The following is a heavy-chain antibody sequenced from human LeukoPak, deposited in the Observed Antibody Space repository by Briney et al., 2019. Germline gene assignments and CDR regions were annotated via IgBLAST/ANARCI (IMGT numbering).Heavy chain of an antibody. CDR3: APPPTYSSSPN. V-gene: IGHV3-23*01. CDR2: ISGSGGST. J-gene: IGHJ4*02. D-gene: IGHD6-13*01. Sequence: GGSLRLSCAASGFTFSSYAMSWVRQAPGKGLEWVSAISGSGGSTYYADSVKGRFTISRDNSKNTLYLQMNSLRAEDTAVCYCAPPPTYSSSPNWGQGTLVTVSS. CDR1: GFTFSSYA.